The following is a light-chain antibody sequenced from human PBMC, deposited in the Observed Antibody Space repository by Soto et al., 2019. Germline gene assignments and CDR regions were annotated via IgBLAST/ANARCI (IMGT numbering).Light chain of an antibody. J-gene: IGKJ2*01. CDR2: GSS. CDR1: ENVSNNY. Sequence: EVVLTQSPGTLSLSEGERATLSCRASENVSNNYLAWYQQKPGQAPRLLIFGSSDRAAGIPDRFSGSGSGTDFTLTISRLEPEDFAVYYCQQYGSSPPYTFGQGTKLEIK. V-gene: IGKV3-20*01. CDR3: QQYGSSPPYT.